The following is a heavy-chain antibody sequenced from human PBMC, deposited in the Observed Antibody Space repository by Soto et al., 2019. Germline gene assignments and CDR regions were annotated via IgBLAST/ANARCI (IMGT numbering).Heavy chain of an antibody. Sequence: EVQLVESGGGLVQPGGSLRLSCAASGFTFSSYWMHWVRQAPGKGLVWVSHVNTDGSSTTYADSVKGRFTISRDNAKNTLYRQMNSMRADDTAVYYCARDAALMGRFDFWGQGALVTVSS. CDR2: VNTDGSST. V-gene: IGHV3-74*01. CDR1: GFTFSSYW. J-gene: IGHJ4*02. D-gene: IGHD2-8*01. CDR3: ARDAALMGRFDF.